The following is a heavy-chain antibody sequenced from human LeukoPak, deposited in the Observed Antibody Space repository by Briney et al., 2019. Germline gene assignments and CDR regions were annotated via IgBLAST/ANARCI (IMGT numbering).Heavy chain of an antibody. V-gene: IGHV1-69*04. CDR3: HMGEDGYNGNYGMDV. J-gene: IGHJ6*02. CDR1: GGTFSSYA. Sequence: GSSVKVSCKASGGTFSSYAISWVRQAAGQGLEWMGRIIPIAGIVNYAQKIQGRVTIIADKSTSTAYMELSSPRSEDTAVYYCHMGEDGYNGNYGMDVWGQGTTVTVSS. D-gene: IGHD5-24*01. CDR2: IIPIAGIV.